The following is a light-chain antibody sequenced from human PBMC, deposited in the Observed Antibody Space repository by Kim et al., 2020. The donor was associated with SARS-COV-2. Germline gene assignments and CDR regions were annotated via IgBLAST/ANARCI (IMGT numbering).Light chain of an antibody. CDR2: GAS. CDR3: QQYNNWVWT. Sequence: EIVMTQSPATLSVSPGESATLSCRASQSINSNLAWYQHKPGQAPRLLIYGASTRATGIPATFSGSGSGTDFTLTISSLQSEDYAVYYCQQYNNWVWTLGQGTKVDIK. CDR1: QSINSN. V-gene: IGKV3-15*01. J-gene: IGKJ1*01.